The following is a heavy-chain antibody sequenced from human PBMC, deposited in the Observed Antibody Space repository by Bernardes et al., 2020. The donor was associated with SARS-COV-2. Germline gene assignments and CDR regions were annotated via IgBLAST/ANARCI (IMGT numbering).Heavy chain of an antibody. CDR1: EFSFSSYE. D-gene: IGHD2-2*01. CDR2: VSSSGTTI. V-gene: IGHV3-48*03. CDR3: ARDGLRVPAAITFDY. Sequence: GGSLRLSCAASEFSFSSYEMNWVRQAPGKGLEWVSYVSSSGTTIYYADSVKGRFTISRDNAKNALYLQMNSLRAEDTAVYYCARDGLRVPAAITFDYWGQGILVTVSS. J-gene: IGHJ4*02.